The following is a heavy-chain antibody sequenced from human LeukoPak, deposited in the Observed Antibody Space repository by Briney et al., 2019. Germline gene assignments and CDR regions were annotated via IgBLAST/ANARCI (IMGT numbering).Heavy chain of an antibody. CDR1: GGSISSANYY. CDR3: ARGRGY. CDR2: IYTSGST. Sequence: SETLSLTCTVSGGSISSANYYWSWIRQPAGKGLEWIGRIYTSGSTNYNPSLKSRVTISIDTSKNQFSLNLNSVTAADTAVYYCARGRGYWGQGTLVTVSS. V-gene: IGHV4-61*02. J-gene: IGHJ4*02.